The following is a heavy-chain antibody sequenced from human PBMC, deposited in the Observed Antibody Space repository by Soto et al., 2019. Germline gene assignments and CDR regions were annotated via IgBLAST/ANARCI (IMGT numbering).Heavy chain of an antibody. CDR3: ASGYGGNSLSLPGTIDY. D-gene: IGHD2-21*02. J-gene: IGHJ4*02. V-gene: IGHV4-39*01. CDR1: GGSISSSSYY. Sequence: QLQLQESGPGLVKPSETLSLTCTVSGGSISSSSYYWGWIRQPPGKGLEWIGSIYYSGSTYYNPSLKSRVTISVDTSKNQFSLKLSSVTAADTAVYYCASGYGGNSLSLPGTIDYWGQGTLVTVSS. CDR2: IYYSGST.